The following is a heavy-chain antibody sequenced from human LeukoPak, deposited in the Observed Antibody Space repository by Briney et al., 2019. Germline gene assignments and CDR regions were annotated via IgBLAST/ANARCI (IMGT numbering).Heavy chain of an antibody. CDR2: IHSDGTT. J-gene: IGHJ4*02. CDR1: GGSLTNYY. Sequence: SETLSLTCSVSGGSLTNYYWGWIRQPPGKGLEFIGYIHSDGTTNYDSSLQSRVAISLDTSKIQFSLRLYSVTAADTALYFCARLNFRGGEALHFDSWGQGTLITVSS. V-gene: IGHV4-4*09. CDR3: ARLNFRGGEALHFDS. D-gene: IGHD3-16*01.